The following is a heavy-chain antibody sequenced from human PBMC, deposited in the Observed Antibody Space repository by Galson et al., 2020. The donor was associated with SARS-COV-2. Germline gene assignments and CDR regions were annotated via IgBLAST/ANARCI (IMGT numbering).Heavy chain of an antibody. J-gene: IGHJ6*02. V-gene: IGHV1-18*01. CDR1: GYTFTSYG. CDR3: ARAIQLWPDHYVSSGYPYYYCGMDV. CDR2: ISAYNGNT. D-gene: IGHD3-22*01. Sequence: ASVKVSCKASGYTFTSYGISWVRQAPGQGLEWMGWISAYNGNTNYAQKLQGRVTMTTDTSTSTAYMELRSLRSDETAVYYCARAIQLWPDHYVSSGYPYYYCGMDVWGQGTTVTVSS.